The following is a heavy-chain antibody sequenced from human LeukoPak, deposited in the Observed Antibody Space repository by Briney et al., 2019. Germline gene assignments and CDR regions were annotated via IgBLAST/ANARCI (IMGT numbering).Heavy chain of an antibody. CDR1: GGSISSSSYY. J-gene: IGHJ6*03. CDR3: ARGFRAAVAGTGREDDYYYYMDV. Sequence: SETLSLTCTVSGGSISSSSYYWGWIRQPPGKGLEWIGSIYYSGSTYYNPSLKSRVTISVDTSKNQFSLKLSSVTAADTAVYYCARGFRAAVAGTGREDDYYYYMDVWGKGTTVTISS. V-gene: IGHV4-39*07. D-gene: IGHD6-19*01. CDR2: IYYSGST.